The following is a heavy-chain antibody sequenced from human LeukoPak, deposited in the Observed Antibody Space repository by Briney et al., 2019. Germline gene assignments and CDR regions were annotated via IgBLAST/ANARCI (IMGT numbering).Heavy chain of an antibody. Sequence: GGSLSLSCAASGFTFSSYAMSWVRQAPGKGLEWVSAISGSGGSTYYADSVKGRFTISRDNSKNTLYLQMNSLRAEDTAVYYCAKDRGNTMVRGITAFDYWGQGTLVTVSS. CDR3: AKDRGNTMVRGITAFDY. D-gene: IGHD3-10*01. CDR1: GFTFSSYA. J-gene: IGHJ4*02. CDR2: ISGSGGST. V-gene: IGHV3-23*01.